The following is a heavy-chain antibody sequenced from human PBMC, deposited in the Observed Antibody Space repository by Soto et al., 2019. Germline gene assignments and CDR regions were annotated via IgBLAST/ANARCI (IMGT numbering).Heavy chain of an antibody. CDR2: INPNSGGT. D-gene: IGHD6-13*01. V-gene: IGHV1-2*04. CDR3: ARDGEGIAGPCNSFDI. J-gene: IGHJ3*02. CDR1: GHTFTGYY. Sequence: ASVKVSCKASGHTFTGYYMHWVRQAPGQGLEWMGWINPNSGGTNYAQTFQGWVTMTRDTSISTAYMELSGLRSDDTAVYYCARDGEGIAGPCNSFDIWGQGTMVTVSS.